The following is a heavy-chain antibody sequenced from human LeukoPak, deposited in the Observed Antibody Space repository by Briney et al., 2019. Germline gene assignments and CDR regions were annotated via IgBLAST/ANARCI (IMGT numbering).Heavy chain of an antibody. CDR2: ISYDGSNK. CDR1: GFTFSSYG. Sequence: GSLRLSCAASGFTFSSYGMHWVRQAPGKGLEWVAVISYDGSNKYYADSVKGRFTISRDNSKNTLYLQMNSLRAEDTAVYYCAKGPAGTEGLLAEYFQHWGQGTLVTVSS. J-gene: IGHJ1*01. D-gene: IGHD6-13*01. CDR3: AKGPAGTEGLLAEYFQH. V-gene: IGHV3-30*18.